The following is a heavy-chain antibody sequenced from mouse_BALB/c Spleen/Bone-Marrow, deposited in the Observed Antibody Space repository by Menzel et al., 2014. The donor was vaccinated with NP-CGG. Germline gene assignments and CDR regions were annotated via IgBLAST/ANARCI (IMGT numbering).Heavy chain of an antibody. J-gene: IGHJ3*01. V-gene: IGHV5-6-5*01. CDR3: ARNYYGSFAY. CDR1: GFTFSNYA. D-gene: IGHD1-1*01. Sequence: EVKLVESGGDLVKPGGSLKLSCAAPGFTFSNYALSWVRQTPEKRLGWVASISTGGSTYYLDSVKGRFTISRDSARNILYLQMSSLRSEDTAMYYCARNYYGSFAYWGQGTLVTVSA. CDR2: ISTGGST.